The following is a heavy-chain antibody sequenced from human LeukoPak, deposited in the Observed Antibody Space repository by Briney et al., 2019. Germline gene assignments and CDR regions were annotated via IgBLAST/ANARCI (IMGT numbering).Heavy chain of an antibody. V-gene: IGHV1-2*02. CDR2: INPNSGGT. J-gene: IGHJ4*02. Sequence: GASVKVSCTASGYTFTGYYMHWVRQAPGQGLEWMGWINPNSGGTNYAQKFQGRVTMTRDTSISTAYMELSRLRSDDTAVYYCARASYYYDSSGFPSTYPFDYWGQGTLVTVSS. CDR3: ARASYYYDSSGFPSTYPFDY. D-gene: IGHD3-22*01. CDR1: GYTFTGYY.